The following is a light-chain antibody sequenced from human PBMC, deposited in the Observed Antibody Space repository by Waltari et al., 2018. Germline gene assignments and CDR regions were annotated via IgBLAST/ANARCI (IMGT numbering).Light chain of an antibody. J-gene: IGLJ3*02. CDR2: DGT. CDR1: SRDVGGYNY. CDR3: AAWDGSLDGPV. Sequence: QSALTQPRSVSGSPGQSVAISCTGTSRDVGGYNYVSWYQHHPGKAPNLMIYDGTKRPPGVPDRFSGSKSGTSASLAINGLQAEDEADYYCAAWDGSLDGPVFGGGTKVTVL. V-gene: IGLV2-11*01.